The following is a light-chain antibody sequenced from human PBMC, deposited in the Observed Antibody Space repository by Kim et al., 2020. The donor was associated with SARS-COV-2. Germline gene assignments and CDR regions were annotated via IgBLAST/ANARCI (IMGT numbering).Light chain of an antibody. Sequence: DIQLTQSPSFVSASVGDRVTITCRASERLTGWLAWYQQKPGKAPKLLIYVTSRLQNGVPSRFSGSGSGTDFTLTIDNLQPEDFATFFCLQTNSFPWTFGQRTKVYIK. CDR2: VTS. J-gene: IGKJ1*01. CDR3: LQTNSFPWT. CDR1: ERLTGW. V-gene: IGKV1-12*01.